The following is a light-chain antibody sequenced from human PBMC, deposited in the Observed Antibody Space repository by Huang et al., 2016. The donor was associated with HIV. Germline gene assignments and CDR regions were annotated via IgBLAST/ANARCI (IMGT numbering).Light chain of an antibody. Sequence: EIAMTQSPATLSVSPGERATLSCRASQSVSSNLAWYQQKPGQAPRRLIYGASTRATGSPARVSGSGSGTEFTLTISSLQSEDFADYYCQQYNNWPLLTFGPGTKVDIK. V-gene: IGKV3-15*01. CDR3: QQYNNWPLLT. CDR2: GAS. CDR1: QSVSSN. J-gene: IGKJ3*01.